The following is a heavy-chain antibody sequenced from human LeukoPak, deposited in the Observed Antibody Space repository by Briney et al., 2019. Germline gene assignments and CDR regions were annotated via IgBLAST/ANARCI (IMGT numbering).Heavy chain of an antibody. Sequence: GASVKVSCKVSGYTLTELSMHWVRQAPGKGLEWMRGFDPEDGETIYAQKFQGRVTMTEDTSTDTAYMELSSLRSEDTAVYYCATFRLVDYYFDYWGQGTLVTVSS. CDR3: ATFRLVDYYFDY. CDR2: FDPEDGET. J-gene: IGHJ4*02. V-gene: IGHV1-24*01. CDR1: GYTLTELS. D-gene: IGHD2-15*01.